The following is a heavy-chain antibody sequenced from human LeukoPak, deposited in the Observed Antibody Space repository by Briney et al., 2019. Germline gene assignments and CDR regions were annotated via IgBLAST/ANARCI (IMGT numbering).Heavy chain of an antibody. CDR2: MNPNSGNT. V-gene: IGHV1-8*01. J-gene: IGHJ2*01. D-gene: IGHD6-19*01. CDR1: GYTFTSYD. CDR3: ASLIAVAGNGYFDL. Sequence: APVKVSCKASGYTFTSYDINWVRQATGQGLEWLGWMNPNSGNTGYAQKFQGRVTMTRNTSISTAYMELSSLRSEDTAVYYCASLIAVAGNGYFDLWGRGTLVTVSS.